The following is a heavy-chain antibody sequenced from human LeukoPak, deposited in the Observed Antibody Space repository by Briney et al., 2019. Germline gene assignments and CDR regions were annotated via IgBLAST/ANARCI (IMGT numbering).Heavy chain of an antibody. CDR2: IYHSGST. CDR1: GGSISSSNW. J-gene: IGHJ1*01. CDR3: AVGATWEYFQH. Sequence: SETLSLTCAVSGGSISSSNWWSWVRQPPGKGLEWIGEIYHSGSTNYNPSLKSRVTISVDTSKNQFSLKLSSVTAADTAVYYCAVGATWEYFQHWGQGTLVTVSS. D-gene: IGHD1-26*01. V-gene: IGHV4-4*02.